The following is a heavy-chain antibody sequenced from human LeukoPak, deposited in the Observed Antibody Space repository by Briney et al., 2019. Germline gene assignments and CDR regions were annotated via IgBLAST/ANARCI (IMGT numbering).Heavy chain of an antibody. D-gene: IGHD1-7*01. Sequence: PGGSLRLSCAASGSTFSSYAMSWVRQAPGKGLEWVSAISGSGGSTYYADSVKGRFTISRDNSKNTLYLQMNSLRAEDTAVYYCAKAMRGSNWDYLNWFDPWGQGTLVTVSS. CDR2: ISGSGGST. J-gene: IGHJ5*02. V-gene: IGHV3-23*01. CDR3: AKAMRGSNWDYLNWFDP. CDR1: GSTFSSYA.